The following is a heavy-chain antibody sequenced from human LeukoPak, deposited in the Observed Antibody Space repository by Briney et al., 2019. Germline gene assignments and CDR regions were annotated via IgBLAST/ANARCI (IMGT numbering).Heavy chain of an antibody. CDR1: GYTFTSYG. V-gene: IGHV1-18*01. CDR2: ISAYNGNT. D-gene: IGHD3-16*02. CDR3: ARDFNYYVWGSYLLPIDY. Sequence: ASVKVSCKASGYTFTSYGISWVRNAPGQGLEWMGWISAYNGNTNYAQKLQGRVTMTTDTFTSTAYMELRSLRSDDTAVYYCARDFNYYVWGSYLLPIDYWGHGTLVTVSP. J-gene: IGHJ4*01.